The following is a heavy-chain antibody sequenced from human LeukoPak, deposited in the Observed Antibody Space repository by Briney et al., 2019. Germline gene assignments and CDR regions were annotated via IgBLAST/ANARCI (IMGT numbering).Heavy chain of an antibody. CDR2: IYYSGST. CDR3: ARAAAADNNWFDP. D-gene: IGHD6-25*01. Sequence: SETLSLTCTVSGGSISSYYWSWIRQPPGKGLEWIGYIYYSGSTNYNPSLKSRVTISVDTSKNQFSLKLSSVTAADTAVYYCARAAAADNNWFDPWGQGTLVTVSS. V-gene: IGHV4-59*01. J-gene: IGHJ5*02. CDR1: GGSISSYY.